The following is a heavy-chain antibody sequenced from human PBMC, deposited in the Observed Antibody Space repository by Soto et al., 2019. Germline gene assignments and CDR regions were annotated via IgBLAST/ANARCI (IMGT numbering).Heavy chain of an antibody. D-gene: IGHD3-3*01. Sequence: QVQLVQSGAEVKEPGASVKVSCKASGYTFTSYGISWVRQAPGQGLEWMGWISAYNGNTNYAQKLQGRVTMTTDTSTSTAYMELRSLRSDDTAVYYCARDQVTIFGVVTPGAFYIWGQGTMVTVSS. V-gene: IGHV1-18*01. CDR1: GYTFTSYG. J-gene: IGHJ3*02. CDR3: ARDQVTIFGVVTPGAFYI. CDR2: ISAYNGNT.